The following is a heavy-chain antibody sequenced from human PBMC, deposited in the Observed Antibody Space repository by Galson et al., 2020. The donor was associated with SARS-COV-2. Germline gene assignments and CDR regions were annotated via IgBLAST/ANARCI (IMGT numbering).Heavy chain of an antibody. J-gene: IGHJ4*02. CDR2: SHDGRST. V-gene: IGHV4-39*07. CDR1: GGSISSSGFA. D-gene: IGHD7-27*01. CDR3: AYWGAGDY. Sequence: SETLSLTCRVTGGSISSSGFAWGWGRQPPGGGLEWNGSSHDGRSTYYNPSLQSRVTKPLYTPNNPFSLRLNSVTAADTAVYYCAYWGAGDYWGQGTLVTVSS.